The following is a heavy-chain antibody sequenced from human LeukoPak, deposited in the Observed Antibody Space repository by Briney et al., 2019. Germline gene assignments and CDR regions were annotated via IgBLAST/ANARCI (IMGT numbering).Heavy chain of an antibody. Sequence: GGSLRLSCAASGFTFSSYAMSWVRQAPGKGLEWVSVISGSGGSTYYADSVKGRFTISRDNSKNTLYLQMNSLRAEDTAVYYCAKILRYFDWLPYDYWGQGTLVTVSS. CDR2: ISGSGGST. V-gene: IGHV3-23*01. D-gene: IGHD3-9*01. J-gene: IGHJ4*02. CDR1: GFTFSSYA. CDR3: AKILRYFDWLPYDY.